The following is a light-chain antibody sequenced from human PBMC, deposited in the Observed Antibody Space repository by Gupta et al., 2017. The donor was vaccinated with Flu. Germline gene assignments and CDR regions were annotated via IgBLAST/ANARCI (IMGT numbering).Light chain of an antibody. V-gene: IGLV2-11*01. CDR2: VGS. CDR3: CYFEASYTYYLV. Sequence: TISCTGASSNVGGFDFVSWYHVHPGTAPPVLCYVGSKRPSGVPARFSCATSGTTASPTTPGLPPEDEADDDCCYFEASYTYYLVLGTGTKVTVL. CDR1: SSNVGGFDF. J-gene: IGLJ1*01.